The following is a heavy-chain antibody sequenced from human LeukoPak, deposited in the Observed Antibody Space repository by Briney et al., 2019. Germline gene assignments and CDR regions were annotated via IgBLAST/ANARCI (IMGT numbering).Heavy chain of an antibody. D-gene: IGHD3-16*01. CDR1: GFTFSNYA. Sequence: GGSLRLSCAASGFTFSNYAMNWVRQAPGKGLEWVSTISGTGGSTYYADSVKGRLTISRDNSKNTLYLQMNSLRAEDTAVYYCAKAARGGGPYFFDYWGQGTLVTVSS. CDR2: ISGTGGST. CDR3: AKAARGGGPYFFDY. J-gene: IGHJ4*02. V-gene: IGHV3-23*01.